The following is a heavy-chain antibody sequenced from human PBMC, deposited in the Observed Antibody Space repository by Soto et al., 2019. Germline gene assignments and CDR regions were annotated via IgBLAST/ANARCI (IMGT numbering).Heavy chain of an antibody. V-gene: IGHV3-64D*06. CDR1: GFTFDDYA. Sequence: EVQLVESGGGLVQPGRSLRLSCAASGFTFDDYAMHWVRQAPGKGLEWVSGISSNGGSTYYADSVKGRFTISRDNSKNTLYLQMSSLRAEDTAVYYCVKGSSRDWGQGTLVTVSS. CDR2: ISSNGGST. J-gene: IGHJ4*02. CDR3: VKGSSRD. D-gene: IGHD3-10*01.